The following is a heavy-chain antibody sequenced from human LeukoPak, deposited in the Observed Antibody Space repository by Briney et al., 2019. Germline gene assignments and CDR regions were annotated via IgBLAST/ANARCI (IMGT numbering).Heavy chain of an antibody. CDR3: ARERPGMDYMDV. Sequence: PGGSLSLSCAASGFIVSSIYMSWVRQAPGKGLEWVSVIYSGGSTYYADSVKGRFTISRDNSKNTLYLQMNSLRAEDTAVYYCARERPGMDYMDVWGKGTTVTVSS. J-gene: IGHJ6*03. CDR1: GFIVSSIY. CDR2: IYSGGST. V-gene: IGHV3-53*01.